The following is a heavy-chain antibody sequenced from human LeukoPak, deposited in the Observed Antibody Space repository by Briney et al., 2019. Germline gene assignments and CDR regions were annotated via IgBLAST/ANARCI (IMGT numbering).Heavy chain of an antibody. CDR3: ARGDSSGYYDPTEFDY. CDR2: INHSGST. V-gene: IGHV4-34*01. Sequence: SETLSLTCAVYGGSFSGYYWSWIRQPPGEGLEWVGEINHSGSTNYNPSLKSRVTISVDTSKNQFSLKLSSVTAADTAVYYCARGDSSGYYDPTEFDYWGQGTLVTVSS. J-gene: IGHJ4*02. D-gene: IGHD3-22*01. CDR1: GGSFSGYY.